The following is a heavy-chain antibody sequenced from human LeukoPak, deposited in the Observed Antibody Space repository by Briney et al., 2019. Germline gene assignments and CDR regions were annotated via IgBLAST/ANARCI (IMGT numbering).Heavy chain of an antibody. V-gene: IGHV1-2*02. CDR3: ATSDASNYADY. CDR2: INPNSRGT. D-gene: IGHD3-22*01. J-gene: IGHJ4*02. Sequence: ASVKVSCKASGYSFTAYYMHWVRQAPGQGLEWMGWINPNSRGTNYAQRFQGRVTMTRDTSINTGYMELSSLRSDDTAVYYCATSDASNYADYWGEGTLVTVSS. CDR1: GYSFTAYY.